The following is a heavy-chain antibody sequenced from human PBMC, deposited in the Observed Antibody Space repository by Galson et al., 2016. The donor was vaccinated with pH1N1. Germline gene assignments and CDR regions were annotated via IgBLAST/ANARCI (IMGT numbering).Heavy chain of an antibody. CDR1: GGSISSSSYW. D-gene: IGHD3-10*01. Sequence: SETLSLTCTVSGGSISSSSYWWGWIRQSPGKGLEWIGLIFYSGTTDYNPSLESRATISVDTSKNQFSLKLSSVTAADTAVYYCARGVMVREWGGYFDYRGQGTLVTVSS. CDR3: ARGVMVREWGGYFDY. J-gene: IGHJ4*02. CDR2: IFYSGTT. V-gene: IGHV4-39*01.